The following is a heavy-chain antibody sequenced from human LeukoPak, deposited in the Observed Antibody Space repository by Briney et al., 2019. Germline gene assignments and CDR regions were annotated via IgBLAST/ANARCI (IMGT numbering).Heavy chain of an antibody. CDR3: AKDPYYYDSSGYYYPTFFDY. CDR1: GFTFSSYA. Sequence: PGGSLRLSCAASGFTFSSYAMSWVRQAPGKGLEWVSAISGSGGSTYYADSEKGRFTISRDNSKNTLYLQMNSLRAEDTAVYYCAKDPYYYDSSGYYYPTFFDYWGQGTLVTVSS. D-gene: IGHD3-22*01. V-gene: IGHV3-23*01. J-gene: IGHJ4*02. CDR2: ISGSGGST.